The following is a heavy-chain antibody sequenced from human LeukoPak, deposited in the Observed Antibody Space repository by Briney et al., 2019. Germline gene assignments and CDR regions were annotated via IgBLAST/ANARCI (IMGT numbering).Heavy chain of an antibody. J-gene: IGHJ5*02. V-gene: IGHV4-4*07. CDR3: ARDSGDNWKYSIWAYSDP. D-gene: IGHD1-20*01. Sequence: SETLSLTCTVSGGSIRSYYWSWIRQPAAKGLEWIGRVYTSGSANYHPSLTRRVSMSVGTSKNQFSLQLRSVTASGPAAYYCARDSGDNWKYSIWAYSDPWGQRTPVSVSS. CDR1: GGSIRSYY. CDR2: VYTSGSA.